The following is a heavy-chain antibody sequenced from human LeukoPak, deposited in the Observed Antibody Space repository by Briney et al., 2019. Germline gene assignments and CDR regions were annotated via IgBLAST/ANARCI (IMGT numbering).Heavy chain of an antibody. CDR3: ARGTKYYDFWSGLTRANYYYYGMDV. CDR2: IIPIFGTA. D-gene: IGHD3-3*01. CDR1: GGTFSSYA. Sequence: SVTVSCKASGGTFSSYAISWVRQAPGQGLEWMGGIIPIFGTANYAQKFQGRVTITADESTSTAYMELSSLRSEDTAVYYCARGTKYYDFWSGLTRANYYYYGMDVWGQGTTVTVSS. J-gene: IGHJ6*02. V-gene: IGHV1-69*01.